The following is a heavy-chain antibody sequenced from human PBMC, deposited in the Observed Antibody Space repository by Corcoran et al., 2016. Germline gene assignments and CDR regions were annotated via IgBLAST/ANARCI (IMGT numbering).Heavy chain of an antibody. V-gene: IGHV3-30*18. D-gene: IGHD3-16*02. CDR3: AKGGGYRIDY. CDR2: ISYDGSNK. J-gene: IGHJ4*02. Sequence: QVQLVESGGGVVQPGRSLRLSCAASGFTFSSYGMHWVRQAPGKGLEWVAVISYDGSNKYYADSVKGRFTISRDNSKNTLYLQMNSLRAEDTAGYYCAKGGGYRIDYWGQGTLVTVSS. CDR1: GFTFSSYG.